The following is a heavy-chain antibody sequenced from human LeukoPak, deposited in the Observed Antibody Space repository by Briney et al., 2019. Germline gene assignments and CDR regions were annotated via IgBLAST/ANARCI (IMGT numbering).Heavy chain of an antibody. J-gene: IGHJ4*02. D-gene: IGHD5-18*01. CDR3: ARGIWIQPGLVPFNY. CDR2: IHHFGRT. CDR1: GDSIISYY. Sequence: SETLSLTCSVSGDSIISYYWNWLRQSPGKGLEWIGNIHHFGRTEYNSSLGSRVIMFLDSSKNQFSLKLTSVTPTDTAVYSCARGIWIQPGLVPFNYWGQGILVTVSS. V-gene: IGHV4-59*01.